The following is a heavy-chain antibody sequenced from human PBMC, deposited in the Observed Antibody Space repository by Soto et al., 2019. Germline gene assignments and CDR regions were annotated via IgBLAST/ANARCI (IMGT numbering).Heavy chain of an antibody. V-gene: IGHV3-73*01. D-gene: IGHD4-17*01. CDR2: IRSKANSYAT. Sequence: GGSLRLSCAASGFTFSGSAMHWVRQASGKGLEWVGRIRSKANSYATAYAASVKGRFTISRDDSKNTAYLQMNSLKTEDTAVYYCTRHPGDYGGNSHYYYGMDVWGQGTTVTVSS. CDR1: GFTFSGSA. J-gene: IGHJ6*02. CDR3: TRHPGDYGGNSHYYYGMDV.